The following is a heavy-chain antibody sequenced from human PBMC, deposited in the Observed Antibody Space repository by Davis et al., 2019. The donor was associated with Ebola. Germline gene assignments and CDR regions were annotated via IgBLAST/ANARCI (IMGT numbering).Heavy chain of an antibody. CDR3: ARDQAAAGTGVYYYYYYGMDV. D-gene: IGHD6-13*01. V-gene: IGHV3-48*02. J-gene: IGHJ6*02. CDR2: ISSSSSTI. Sequence: GESLKISCAASGFTFSSYEMNWVRQAPGKGLEWVSYISSSSSTIYYADSVKGRFTISRDNAKNSLYLQMNSLRDEDTAVYYCARDQAAAGTGVYYYYYYGMDVWGQGTTVTVSS. CDR1: GFTFSSYE.